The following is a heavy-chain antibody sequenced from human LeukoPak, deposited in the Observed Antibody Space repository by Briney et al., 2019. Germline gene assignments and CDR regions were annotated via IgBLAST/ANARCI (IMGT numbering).Heavy chain of an antibody. J-gene: IGHJ4*02. D-gene: IGHD2-8*01. V-gene: IGHV3-23*01. CDR3: AKQSYARSLGE. CDR1: GFPFSDFS. CDR2: TNSGGTST. Sequence: GGPLRLSCATSGFPFSDFSMSWVRQAPGKGLEWISTTNSGGTSTYYADSVKGRFSISRDNSKNTLYLQMSSLRVEDTAVYYCAKQSYARSLGEGGPGTLVSVSS.